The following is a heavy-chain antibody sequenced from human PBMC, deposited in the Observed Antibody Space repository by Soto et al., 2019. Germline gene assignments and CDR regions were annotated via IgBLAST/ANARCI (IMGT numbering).Heavy chain of an antibody. D-gene: IGHD2-15*01. J-gene: IGHJ6*02. CDR1: GGSISSGAYY. Sequence: QVQLQESGPGLVKPSQTLSLTCTVSGGSISSGAYYWTWIRQHPGKGLEWIGYIYYSGTTYYNPSLKSRVTISVDTSKTQFSLKLSSVTAADTAVYYCARDLSGYCSGGSCYGGDRNYYGMDVWGQGTTVTVSS. CDR2: IYYSGTT. V-gene: IGHV4-31*03. CDR3: ARDLSGYCSGGSCYGGDRNYYGMDV.